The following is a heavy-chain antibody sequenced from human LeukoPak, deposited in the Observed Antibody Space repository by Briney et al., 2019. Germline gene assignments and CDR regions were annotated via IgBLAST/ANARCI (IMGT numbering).Heavy chain of an antibody. J-gene: IGHJ4*02. CDR1: GFTFSNYA. V-gene: IGHV3-23*01. D-gene: IGHD2-2*01. Sequence: AGGSLRLSCAASGFTFSNYAMSWVRQAPGKGLDWVSTFSGSGGSTNYADSVKGRFTISRDNSKNTLFLQMNSLRAEDTAVYYCAKPRNYAEFDYWGQGTLVTVSS. CDR2: FSGSGGST. CDR3: AKPRNYAEFDY.